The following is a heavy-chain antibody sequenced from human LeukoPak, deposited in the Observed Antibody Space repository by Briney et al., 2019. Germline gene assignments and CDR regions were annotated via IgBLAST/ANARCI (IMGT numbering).Heavy chain of an antibody. D-gene: IGHD6-19*01. V-gene: IGHV3-66*04. J-gene: IGHJ4*02. CDR3: ASQTPRRLPIAVADYFDY. CDR2: IYSGGST. Sequence: GGSLRLSCAASGFTVSSNYMSWVRQAPGKGLEWVSLIYSGGSTHYADSVKGRFTISRDNAKNSLYLQMNSLRAEDTAVYYCASQTPRRLPIAVADYFDYWGQGTLVTVSS. CDR1: GFTVSSNY.